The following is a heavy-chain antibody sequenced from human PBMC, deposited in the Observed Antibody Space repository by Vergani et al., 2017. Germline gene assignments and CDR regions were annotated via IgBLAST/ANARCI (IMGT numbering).Heavy chain of an antibody. V-gene: IGHV4-31*03. CDR1: GGSISSGGYY. CDR3: ARSPSGATQVDWFDP. D-gene: IGHD2-15*01. Sequence: QVQLQESGPGLVKPSQTLSLTCTVSGGSISSGGYYWSWIRQHPGKGLEWIGYIYYSGSTYYNPSLKSRVTISVDTSKNQFSLKLSSVTAADTAVYYCARSPSGATQVDWFDPWGQGTLVTVSS. J-gene: IGHJ5*02. CDR2: IYYSGST.